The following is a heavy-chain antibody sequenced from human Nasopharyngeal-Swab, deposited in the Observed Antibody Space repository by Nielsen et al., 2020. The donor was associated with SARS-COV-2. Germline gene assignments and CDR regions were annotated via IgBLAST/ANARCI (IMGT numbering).Heavy chain of an antibody. Sequence: GGSLRLSCAASGFTFSDYAIHWVRQAPGKGLEWLAAKYYDGGNKLYADSVRGRLSIFGDNSKSTLYLQMKSLRAEDTAVYYCAREDSSGWGAFDYWGLGTLVAVSS. CDR2: KYYDGGNK. V-gene: IGHV3-30-3*01. CDR3: AREDSSGWGAFDY. D-gene: IGHD6-19*01. J-gene: IGHJ4*02. CDR1: GFTFSDYA.